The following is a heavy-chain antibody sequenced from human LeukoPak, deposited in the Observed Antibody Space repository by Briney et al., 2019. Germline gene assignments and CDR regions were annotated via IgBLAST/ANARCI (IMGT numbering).Heavy chain of an antibody. CDR1: GGTFSSYA. V-gene: IGHV1-69*04. CDR2: IIPILGIA. CDR3: AREGIPTGHGDYVSHWFDP. J-gene: IGHJ5*02. Sequence: ASVKVSCKASGGTFSSYAISWVRQAPGQGLEWMGRIIPILGIANYAQKFQGRVTITADKSTSTAYMELSSLRSEDTAVYYCAREGIPTGHGDYVSHWFDPWGQGTLVTVSS. D-gene: IGHD4-17*01.